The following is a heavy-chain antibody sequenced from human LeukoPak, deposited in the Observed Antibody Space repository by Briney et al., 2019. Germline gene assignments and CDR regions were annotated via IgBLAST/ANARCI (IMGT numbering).Heavy chain of an antibody. D-gene: IGHD2-15*01. V-gene: IGHV3-33*01. CDR2: IWYDGSNK. Sequence: GGSLRLSCIASGFTFNSYAMFWVRQAPGKGLEWVSLIWYDGSNKYYADSVKGGFTSSRDNSKNTLYLQMNSLRAEDTAVYFCARARGWRPNYYYYYMDVWGKGTTVTVSS. CDR3: ARARGWRPNYYYYYMDV. J-gene: IGHJ6*03. CDR1: GFTFNSYA.